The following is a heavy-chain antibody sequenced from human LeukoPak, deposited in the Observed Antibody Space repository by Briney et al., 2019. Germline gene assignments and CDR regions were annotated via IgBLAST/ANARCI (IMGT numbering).Heavy chain of an antibody. CDR2: ISGYNGYT. Sequence: GASVKVSCKASGYTFTSYGITWVRQAPGQGLEWMGWISGYNGYTNYAQKLQDRVTMTTDTSTSTAYMELRSLRSDDTAVYYCARDFGAVAGTSSLFDYWGQGTLVTVSS. CDR1: GYTFTSYG. CDR3: ARDFGAVAGTSSLFDY. D-gene: IGHD6-19*01. V-gene: IGHV1-18*01. J-gene: IGHJ4*02.